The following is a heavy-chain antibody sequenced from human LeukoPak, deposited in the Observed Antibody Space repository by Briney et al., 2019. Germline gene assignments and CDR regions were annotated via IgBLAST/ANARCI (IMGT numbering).Heavy chain of an antibody. CDR3: ARGHIVVVPAAINYYYMDV. Sequence: SETLSLTCAVYGGSFSGYYWSWIRQPPGKGLEWIGEINHSGSTNYNPSLKSRVTISVGTSKNQFSLKLSSVTAADTAVYYCARGHIVVVPAAINYYYMDVWGKGTTVTVSS. J-gene: IGHJ6*03. CDR1: GGSFSGYY. V-gene: IGHV4-34*01. CDR2: INHSGST. D-gene: IGHD2-2*01.